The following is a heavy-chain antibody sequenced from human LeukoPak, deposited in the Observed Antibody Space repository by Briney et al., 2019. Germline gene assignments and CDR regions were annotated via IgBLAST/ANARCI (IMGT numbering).Heavy chain of an antibody. J-gene: IGHJ4*02. Sequence: MSGGSLGLSCAASGFTFGGFNMNWVRQAPGKGLEWVASISSSSSYIYNADSVKGRFTISRDNTKNSLYLQMDSLRAEDTAVYYCAKCRGFGDSYDSWGQGTLVTVSS. D-gene: IGHD3-10*01. CDR3: AKCRGFGDSYDS. V-gene: IGHV3-21*01. CDR1: GFTFGGFN. CDR2: ISSSSSYI.